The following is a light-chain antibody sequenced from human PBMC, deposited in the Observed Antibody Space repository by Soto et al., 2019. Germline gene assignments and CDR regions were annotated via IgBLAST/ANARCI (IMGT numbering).Light chain of an antibody. V-gene: IGLV2-11*01. Sequence: QSALTQPRSVSGSPGQSVTISCSGTLSDVGTYNYVSWYQLHPGKAPKLMVYDISKRPSGVPDRLSGSKSGNTASLTISGLQAEDEADYYCCSYAGSYSWVFGGGTKLTVL. CDR1: LSDVGTYNY. J-gene: IGLJ3*02. CDR2: DIS. CDR3: CSYAGSYSWV.